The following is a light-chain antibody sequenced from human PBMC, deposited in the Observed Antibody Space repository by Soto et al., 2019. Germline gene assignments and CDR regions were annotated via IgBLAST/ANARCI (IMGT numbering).Light chain of an antibody. CDR2: GNS. J-gene: IGLJ2*01. V-gene: IGLV1-40*01. CDR1: SSNIGAGYD. CDR3: QSYDSSVSKVV. Sequence: QSALTQPPSVSGAPGQRVTISYTGSSSNIGAGYDVHWYQQLPGTAPKLLIYGNSNRPSGVPDRFSGSKSGTSASLAITGLQAEDEADYYCQSYDSSVSKVVFGGGTKVTVL.